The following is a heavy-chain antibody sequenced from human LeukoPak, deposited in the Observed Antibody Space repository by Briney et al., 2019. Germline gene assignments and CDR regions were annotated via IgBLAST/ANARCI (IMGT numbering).Heavy chain of an antibody. CDR2: IKSDGSST. CDR1: GFTFSSYW. Sequence: GGSLRLSCSASGFTFSSYWMHWVRQVPGKGLVWVSRIKSDGSSTSYADSVKGRFTISRDNVKNMLYLHMNSLRVEDTAVYYCAKEVCYGSGNWFDRWGQGTLVTVSS. V-gene: IGHV3-74*01. CDR3: AKEVCYGSGNWFDR. D-gene: IGHD3-10*01. J-gene: IGHJ5*02.